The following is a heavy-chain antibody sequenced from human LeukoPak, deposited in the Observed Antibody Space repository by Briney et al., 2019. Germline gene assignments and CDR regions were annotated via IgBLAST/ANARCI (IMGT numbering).Heavy chain of an antibody. CDR1: GGTFSSYA. Sequence: ASVKVSCKASGGTFSSYAISWVRQAPGQGLEWMGWISGYNGKKNYSQKFQGRVTMTTDTSTSTAYMELRGLRSDDTAVYYCARGNCGGDCYAFDMWGQGTMVTVSS. V-gene: IGHV1-18*01. J-gene: IGHJ3*02. CDR2: ISGYNGKK. D-gene: IGHD2-21*02. CDR3: ARGNCGGDCYAFDM.